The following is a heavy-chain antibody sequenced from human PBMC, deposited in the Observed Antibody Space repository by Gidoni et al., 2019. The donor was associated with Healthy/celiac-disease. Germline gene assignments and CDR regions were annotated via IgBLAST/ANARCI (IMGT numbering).Heavy chain of an antibody. D-gene: IGHD1-26*01. V-gene: IGHV4-4*02. Sequence: QVQLQESGPGLVTPSGTLSLTCAVSGGSISSSNCGSWFRQPPGQGLEWMGEIYHRGSTNYNPSLKSRVTISVDKSKNQCSLKLSSVTAADTAVYYCARGSGGSPLHWFDPWGQGTLVTVSS. CDR1: GGSISSSNC. J-gene: IGHJ5*02. CDR3: ARGSGGSPLHWFDP. CDR2: IYHRGST.